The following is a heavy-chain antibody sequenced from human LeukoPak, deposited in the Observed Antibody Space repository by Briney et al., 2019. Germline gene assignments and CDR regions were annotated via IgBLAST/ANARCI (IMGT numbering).Heavy chain of an antibody. Sequence: ASVKVSCKASGYTFTSFGISWVRQAPGQGLEWMGWISVYNGDTNYAQKFQGRVTMTTDTSTNTAYMELRSLRSEDTAVYYCARDGGYCSGGSCYPRRHDAFDIWGQGTMVTVSS. V-gene: IGHV1-18*01. CDR2: ISVYNGDT. CDR3: ARDGGYCSGGSCYPRRHDAFDI. J-gene: IGHJ3*02. D-gene: IGHD2-15*01. CDR1: GYTFTSFG.